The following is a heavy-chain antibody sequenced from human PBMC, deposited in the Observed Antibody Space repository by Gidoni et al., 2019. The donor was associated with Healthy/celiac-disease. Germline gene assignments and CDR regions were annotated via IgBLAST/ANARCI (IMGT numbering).Heavy chain of an antibody. CDR2: INHSGST. CDR1: GGSFSGYY. V-gene: IGHV4-34*01. J-gene: IGHJ3*02. Sequence: QVQLQQWGAGLLMPSETLSLTCAVYGGSFSGYYWSWIRQPPGKGLEWIGEINHSGSTNYNPSLKSRVTISVDTSKNQFSLKLSSVTAADTAVYYCARAGAFDIWGQGTMVTVSS. CDR3: ARAGAFDI.